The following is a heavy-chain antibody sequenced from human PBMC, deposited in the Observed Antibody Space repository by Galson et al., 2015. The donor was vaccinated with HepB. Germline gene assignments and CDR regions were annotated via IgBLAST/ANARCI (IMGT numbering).Heavy chain of an antibody. Sequence: SLRLSCAASGFTFSSYGMHWVRQAPGKGLEWVAVISYDGSNKYYADSVKGRFTISRDNPKNTLYLQMNSLRAEDTAVYYCAKEAYAGWVDYWGQGTLVTVSS. CDR3: AKEAYAGWVDY. CDR1: GFTFSSYG. D-gene: IGHD1-14*01. J-gene: IGHJ4*02. CDR2: ISYDGSNK. V-gene: IGHV3-30*18.